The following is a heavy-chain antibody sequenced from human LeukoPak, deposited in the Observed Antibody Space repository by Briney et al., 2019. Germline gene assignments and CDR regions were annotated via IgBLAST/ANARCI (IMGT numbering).Heavy chain of an antibody. J-gene: IGHJ4*02. Sequence: ASVKVSCKASGYTFTAYFMHWVRQAPGQGLEWMGRVNPNSGVTNSIQKFQGRVTMTRDTSISTAYMELSGLRSDDTAVYYCARRGPPNGYFAYGARETRAPVP. V-gene: IGHV1-2*06. CDR2: VNPNSGVT. CDR3: ARRGPPNGYFAY. D-gene: IGHD3-10*01. CDR1: GYTFTAYF.